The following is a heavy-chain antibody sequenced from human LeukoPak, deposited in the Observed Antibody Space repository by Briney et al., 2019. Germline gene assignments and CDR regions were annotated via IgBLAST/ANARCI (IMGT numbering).Heavy chain of an antibody. J-gene: IGHJ5*02. Sequence: GGSLRLSCAASGFTFSLYGMHWVRQAPGKGLEWVAVIWYDGSNENYADSVKGRFTISRDNSRNTLYLQMNSLRAEDTAMYYCVRGFPLGATTNWLDPWGQGTLVTVSS. D-gene: IGHD1-26*01. CDR1: GFTFSLYG. CDR2: IWYDGSNE. CDR3: VRGFPLGATTNWLDP. V-gene: IGHV3-33*01.